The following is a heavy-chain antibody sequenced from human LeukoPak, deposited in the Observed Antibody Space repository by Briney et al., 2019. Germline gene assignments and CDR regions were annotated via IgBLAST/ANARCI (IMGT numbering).Heavy chain of an antibody. J-gene: IGHJ5*02. CDR2: IYYSGST. CDR1: GGSISSYY. V-gene: IGHV4-59*06. CDR3: ARGYCSSTSCSKNWFDP. D-gene: IGHD2-2*01. Sequence: SETLSLTCTVSGGSISSYYWSWIRQHPGKGLEWIGYIYYSGSTYYNPSLKSRVTISVDTSKNQFSLKLSSVTAADTAVYYCARGYCSSTSCSKNWFDPWGQGTLVTVSS.